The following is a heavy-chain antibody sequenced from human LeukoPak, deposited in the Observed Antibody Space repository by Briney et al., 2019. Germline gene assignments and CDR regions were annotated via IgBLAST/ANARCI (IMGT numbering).Heavy chain of an antibody. J-gene: IGHJ4*02. CDR2: IYHSGST. CDR1: GYSISSGYY. Sequence: SETLSLTCTVSGYSISSGYYWGWIRQPPGKGLEWIGSIYHSGSTYYNPSLKSRVTISVDTSKNQFSLKLSSVTAADTAVYYCASTLSGVAATHNLDYWGQGTLVTVSS. V-gene: IGHV4-38-2*02. CDR3: ASTLSGVAATHNLDY. D-gene: IGHD2-15*01.